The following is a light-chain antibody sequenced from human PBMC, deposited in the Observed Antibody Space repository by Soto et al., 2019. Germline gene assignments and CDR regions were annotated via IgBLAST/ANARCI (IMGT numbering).Light chain of an antibody. CDR2: GAS. CDR3: KRYGSSGK. CDR1: QSVSDDY. J-gene: IGKJ1*01. V-gene: IGKV3-20*01. Sequence: EIVLTQSPRTLSLSPGERATLSCGGSQSVSDDYSAGYQQKPGQAPRLLIYGASNRATGIPDRFSGSGSGTDFTLTISRMEPVDVAVYYCKRYGSSGKFGQGTKVDI.